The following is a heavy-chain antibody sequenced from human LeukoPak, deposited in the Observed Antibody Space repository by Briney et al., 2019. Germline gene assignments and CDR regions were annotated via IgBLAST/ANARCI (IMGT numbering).Heavy chain of an antibody. CDR3: ARGEWDLLFDY. J-gene: IGHJ4*02. V-gene: IGHV4-59*01. D-gene: IGHD1-26*01. CDR2: IFYSGST. CDR1: GGSISGYY. Sequence: KPSETLSLTCTVSGGSISGYYWSWIRQPPGKGLEWIRYIFYSGSTNYNPSLKSRVTISVDTSKNQFSLKLSSVTAADTAVYYCARGEWDLLFDYWGQGTLVTVSS.